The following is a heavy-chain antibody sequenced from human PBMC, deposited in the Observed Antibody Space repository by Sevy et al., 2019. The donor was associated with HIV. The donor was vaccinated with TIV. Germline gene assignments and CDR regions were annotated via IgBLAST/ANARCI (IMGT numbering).Heavy chain of an antibody. V-gene: IGHV1-18*04. Sequence: ASVKVSCKTSGFVFDDYSIAWIRQASGQGLEWLGRIAGNSGDTDYAQKFQGRVTMTTVPSTRTVYMELRSLNVDDTGVYFCAGVRGFFYQYWAQGTLVTVSS. D-gene: IGHD3-10*01. CDR3: AGVRGFFYQY. CDR2: IAGNSGDT. J-gene: IGHJ4*02. CDR1: GFVFDDYS.